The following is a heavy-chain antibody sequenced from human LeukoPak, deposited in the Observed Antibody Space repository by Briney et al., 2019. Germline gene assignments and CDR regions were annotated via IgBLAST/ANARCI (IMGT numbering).Heavy chain of an antibody. CDR3: AYETYSGSYYVDY. J-gene: IGHJ4*02. D-gene: IGHD1-26*01. CDR1: GGSFSGYY. CDR2: IYTSGST. V-gene: IGHV4-59*10. Sequence: SETLSLTCAVYGGSFSGYYWSWIRQPAGKGLEWIGRIYTSGSTNYNPSLKSRVTISVDTSKNQFSLKLSSVTAADTAVYYCAYETYSGSYYVDYWGQGTLVTVSS.